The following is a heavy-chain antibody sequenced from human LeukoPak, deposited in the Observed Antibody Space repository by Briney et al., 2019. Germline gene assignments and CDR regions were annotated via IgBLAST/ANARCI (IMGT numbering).Heavy chain of an antibody. CDR3: VREGNELLSKNFDY. CDR2: INPHSGGT. CDR1: GFTFTGYY. D-gene: IGHD2-21*02. V-gene: IGHV1-2*02. J-gene: IGHJ4*02. Sequence: ASVKVSCKASGFTFTGYYIHWVRQPPGQGLEWMGYINPHSGGTNSPQKFQGRVTMTTDTSISADYMELSSLISDDTAMYYCVREGNELLSKNFDYWGQGTLVTVSS.